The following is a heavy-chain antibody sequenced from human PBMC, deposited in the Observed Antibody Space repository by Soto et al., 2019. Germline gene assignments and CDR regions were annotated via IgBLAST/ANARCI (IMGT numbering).Heavy chain of an antibody. J-gene: IGHJ4*02. Sequence: QVQLVQSGAEVKKPGPSVKVSCKASGYTFTSYAMPWVRQAPGQRLEWMGWINAGNGNTKYSQKFQGRVTITRDTAASTAYMELSSLRSEDTAVYYCARSSGYYYVDYWGQGTVVSVSS. CDR2: INAGNGNT. D-gene: IGHD3-22*01. V-gene: IGHV1-3*01. CDR3: ARSSGYYYVDY. CDR1: GYTFTSYA.